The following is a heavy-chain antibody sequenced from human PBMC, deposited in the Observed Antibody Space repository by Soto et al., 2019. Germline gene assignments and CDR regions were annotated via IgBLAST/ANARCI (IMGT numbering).Heavy chain of an antibody. CDR1: GYTFISHG. D-gene: IGHD2-15*01. CDR3: ARVSSSIVVVPDYGMDV. Sequence: QVQLVQSGVEVKKPGASVKVSCKASGYTFISHGISWVRQAPGQGLEWMGWISGKNGNTNYAQKLQGRVTLTTDTSTSTDYMELRSLRSDDTAVDYCARVSSSIVVVPDYGMDVWGQGTKVTVSS. CDR2: ISGKNGNT. J-gene: IGHJ6*02. V-gene: IGHV1-18*04.